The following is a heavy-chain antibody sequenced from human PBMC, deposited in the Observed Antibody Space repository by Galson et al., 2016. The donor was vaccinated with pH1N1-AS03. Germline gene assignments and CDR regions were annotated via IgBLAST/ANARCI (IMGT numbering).Heavy chain of an antibody. V-gene: IGHV1-2*06. CDR3: SRQPSFYDTTGLPDAFDI. CDR2: FNPSTGST. D-gene: IGHD3-22*01. Sequence: SVKVSCKASGYTFTRYYIHWVRQAPGLGLDWMGRFNPSTGSTKYAQQFLGRFTMTRDTSISTAYMELSRLTSDDTAVYYCSRQPSFYDTTGLPDAFDIWGQGTTVTVSS. CDR1: GYTFTRYY. J-gene: IGHJ3*02.